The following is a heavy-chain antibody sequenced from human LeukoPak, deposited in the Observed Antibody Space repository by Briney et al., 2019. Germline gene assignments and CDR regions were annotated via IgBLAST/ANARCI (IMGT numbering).Heavy chain of an antibody. D-gene: IGHD3-10*01. CDR3: ARAPSLWFGEGVHYDY. V-gene: IGHV4-61*05. CDR1: GGSISSSSYY. Sequence: SGTLSLTCTVSGGSISSSSYYWGWIRQPPGKGLEWIGYIYYSGSTNYNPSLKSRVTISVDTSKNQFSLKLSSVTAADTAVYYCARAPSLWFGEGVHYDYWGQGTLVTVSS. J-gene: IGHJ4*02. CDR2: IYYSGST.